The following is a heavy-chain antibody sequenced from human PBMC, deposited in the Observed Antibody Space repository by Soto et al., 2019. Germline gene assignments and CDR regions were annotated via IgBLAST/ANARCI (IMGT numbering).Heavy chain of an antibody. CDR2: IYYSGST. D-gene: IGHD3-9*01. J-gene: IGHJ3*02. CDR3: ARDPAYYDILTGSYGHAFDI. CDR1: GGSISSYY. Sequence: GTLSLTCTVSGGSISSYYWSWIRQPAGKGLEWIGYIYYSGSTNYNPSLKSRVTISVDTSKNQFSLKLSSVTAADTAVYYCARDPAYYDILTGSYGHAFDIWGQGTMVTVSS. V-gene: IGHV4-59*01.